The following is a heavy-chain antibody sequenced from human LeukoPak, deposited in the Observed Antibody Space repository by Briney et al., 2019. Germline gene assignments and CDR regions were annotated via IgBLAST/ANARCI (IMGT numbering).Heavy chain of an antibody. Sequence: PSETLSLTCAVYGGSFSGYYWSWIRQPPGKGLEWIGEINHSGSTNYNPSLKSRVTISVDTSKNQFSLKLSSVTAADTAVYYCARIGYSSGWYPDYYYYYMDVWGKGTTVTVSS. CDR3: ARIGYSSGWYPDYYYYYMDV. J-gene: IGHJ6*03. CDR1: GGSFSGYY. CDR2: INHSGST. D-gene: IGHD6-19*01. V-gene: IGHV4-34*01.